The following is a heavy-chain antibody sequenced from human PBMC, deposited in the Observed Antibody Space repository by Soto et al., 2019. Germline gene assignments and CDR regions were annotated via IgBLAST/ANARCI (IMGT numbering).Heavy chain of an antibody. CDR3: ARQRNAYYGMAV. J-gene: IGHJ6*02. Sequence: PGESLKISCQASGYNFSNHWIVWVRQMPGKGLEWMGVIFPGDSDTRYSPSFQGQVTISADKSSSTAFLEWSTLKASDSAMYYCARQRNAYYGMAVWGPGTTVTVSS. CDR1: GYNFSNHW. V-gene: IGHV5-51*01. CDR2: IFPGDSDT.